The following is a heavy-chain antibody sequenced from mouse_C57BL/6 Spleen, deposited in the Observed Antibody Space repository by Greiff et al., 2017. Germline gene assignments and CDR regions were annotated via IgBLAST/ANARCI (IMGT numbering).Heavy chain of an antibody. V-gene: IGHV1-15*01. CDR1: GYTFTDYE. J-gene: IGHJ3*01. CDR2: IDPETGGT. CDR3: TRGETAQATAEVAY. Sequence: VQLQQSGAELVRPGASVTLSCKASGYTFTDYEMPWVKQTPVHGLEWIGAIDPETGGTAYNQKFKGKAILTADKSSSTAYMELRSLTSEDSAVYYCTRGETAQATAEVAYWGQGTLVTVSA. D-gene: IGHD3-2*02.